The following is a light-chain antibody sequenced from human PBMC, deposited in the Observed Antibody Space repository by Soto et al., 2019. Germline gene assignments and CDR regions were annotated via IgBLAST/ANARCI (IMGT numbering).Light chain of an antibody. CDR1: SSDVGGYNY. J-gene: IGLJ1*01. CDR2: DVS. V-gene: IGLV2-11*01. CDR3: CSYAGSYTLYV. Sequence: QSVLTQPRSVSGSPGQSVTISCTGTSSDVGGYNYVSWYQHHPGKAPKLMIYDVSKRPSGVPDRFSGSKSGNTASLTISGLRAEDEADYYCCSYAGSYTLYVFGTGTKVTVL.